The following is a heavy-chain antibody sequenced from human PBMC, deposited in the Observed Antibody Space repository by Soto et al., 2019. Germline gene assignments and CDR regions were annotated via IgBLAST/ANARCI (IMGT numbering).Heavy chain of an antibody. CDR3: AVFAVVTSDYDSDGMDV. CDR1: GFPFRSYW. CDR2: IKSDVSST. Sequence: GGSLRLSCAASGFPFRSYWMHGVRQAPGKGLGWVSRIKSDVSSTTYADSVKGRFTTSRDNAKNSVYLQMNNLRAEDTAVYYCAVFAVVTSDYDSDGMDVWGQGNTVT. V-gene: IGHV3-74*03. D-gene: IGHD3-3*01. J-gene: IGHJ6*02.